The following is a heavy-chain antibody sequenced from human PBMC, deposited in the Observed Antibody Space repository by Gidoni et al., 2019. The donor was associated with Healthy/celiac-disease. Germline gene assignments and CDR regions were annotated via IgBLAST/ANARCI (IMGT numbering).Heavy chain of an antibody. Sequence: QVQLVQSGAEVKKPGSSVKVSCKASGGTFSSYAISWVRQAPGQGLEWMGGIIPIFGTANYAQKFQGRVTITADESTSTAYMELSSLRSEDTAVYYCARERGVGDHCSGGSCYSTEADAFDIWGQGTMVTVSS. D-gene: IGHD2-15*01. CDR2: IIPIFGTA. CDR3: ARERGVGDHCSGGSCYSTEADAFDI. J-gene: IGHJ3*02. CDR1: GGTFSSYA. V-gene: IGHV1-69*01.